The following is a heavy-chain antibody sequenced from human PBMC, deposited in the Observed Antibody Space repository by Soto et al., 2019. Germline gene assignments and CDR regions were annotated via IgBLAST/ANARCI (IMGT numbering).Heavy chain of an antibody. D-gene: IGHD6-13*01. Sequence: EMQLLESGGGLVQPGGSLRLSCAASRYTISSYGMSWVRQAPGEELVWVSGVGPSSGDTYYTDCTKGRFTISRDDSKNMVCLQMNSLRAEDTAVYYCARGAAAAGAAWFDAWGQGTLVTVSS. CDR2: VGPSSGDT. J-gene: IGHJ5*02. V-gene: IGHV3-23*01. CDR1: RYTISSYG. CDR3: ARGAAAAGAAWFDA.